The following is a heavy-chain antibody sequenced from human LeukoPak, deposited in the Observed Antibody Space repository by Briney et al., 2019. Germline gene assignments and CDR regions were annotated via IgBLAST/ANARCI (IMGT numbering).Heavy chain of an antibody. V-gene: IGHV3-48*01. Sequence: PGGSLRLSCAASGFTFSSYTMNWVRQPPGKGLEWVSNIGTSSTTIYYADSVKGRFTISRDNAKNSLYLQMNSLRADDTAVYYCARHIPRGNNYFDCWGQGTLVTVSS. CDR1: GFTFSSYT. CDR3: ARHIPRGNNYFDC. J-gene: IGHJ4*02. D-gene: IGHD1/OR15-1a*01. CDR2: IGTSSTTI.